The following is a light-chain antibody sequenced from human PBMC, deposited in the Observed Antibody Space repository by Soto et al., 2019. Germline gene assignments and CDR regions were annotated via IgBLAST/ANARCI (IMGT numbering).Light chain of an antibody. CDR2: EVS. CDR1: SSDVGGYKH. V-gene: IGLV2-14*01. Sequence: QSVLTQPASVSRSPGQSITISCTGTSSDVGGYKHVSWYQHHPGKAPKLMIYEVSNRPSGVSNRFSGSKSGYTASLTISGLQAEDEADYYCNSQRSRGTRVFGTGTKLTVL. CDR3: NSQRSRGTRV. J-gene: IGLJ1*01.